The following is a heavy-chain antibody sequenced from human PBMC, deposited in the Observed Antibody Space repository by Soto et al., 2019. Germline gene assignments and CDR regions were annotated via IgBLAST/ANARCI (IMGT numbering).Heavy chain of an antibody. D-gene: IGHD2-2*01. CDR1: GGPFNSHT. Sequence: ASVKVSCKASGGPFNSHTVSWVRQAPGQGLEWMGRIIPIIGITNYAQQFQGRVTITADTSTSTAYMELSSLRSEDTAVYYCARGDGASTDYFDYWGQGTLVTVSS. CDR2: IIPIIGIT. V-gene: IGHV1-69*02. J-gene: IGHJ4*02. CDR3: ARGDGASTDYFDY.